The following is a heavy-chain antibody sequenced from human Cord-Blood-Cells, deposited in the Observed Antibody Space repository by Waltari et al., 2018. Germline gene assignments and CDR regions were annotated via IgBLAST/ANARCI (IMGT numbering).Heavy chain of an antibody. D-gene: IGHD3-10*01. J-gene: IGHJ5*02. Sequence: EVQLVQSGAEVKKPGESLKISCKGSGYSFTSYWIGWVRQMPGNGLEWMGIIYPGDSATSYSPSFQGQVTISADKSISTAYLQWSSLKASDTAMYYCARRRITMVRGVIIDWFDPWGQGTLVTVSS. CDR1: GYSFTSYW. CDR2: IYPGDSAT. CDR3: ARRRITMVRGVIIDWFDP. V-gene: IGHV5-51*01.